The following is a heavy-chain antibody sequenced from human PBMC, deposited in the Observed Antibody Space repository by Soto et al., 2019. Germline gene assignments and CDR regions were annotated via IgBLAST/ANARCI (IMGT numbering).Heavy chain of an antibody. CDR2: ITRNGGGT. D-gene: IGHD6-19*01. CDR3: EVAGPFDY. J-gene: IGHJ4*02. CDR1: GFTFSPYY. V-gene: IGHV3-64*04. Sequence: GSLRLSCAASGFTFSPYYMSWVRQAPGKGLEYVAMITRNGGGTYYADSVKGRFTISRDNSKNTLYLQMNSLTAEDTAMYYCEVAGPFDYWGQGILVTVSS.